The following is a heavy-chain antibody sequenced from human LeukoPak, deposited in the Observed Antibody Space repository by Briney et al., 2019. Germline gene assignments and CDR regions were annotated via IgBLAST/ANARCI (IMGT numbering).Heavy chain of an antibody. D-gene: IGHD1-26*01. CDR2: ISAYNGNT. CDR3: ARDLWWELLGDRFDY. CDR1: GYTFTSYG. V-gene: IGHV1-18*01. Sequence: ASVKVSCKASGYTFTSYGISWVRQAPGQGLEWMGWISAYNGNTNYAQKLQGRVTMTTDTSTSTAYMELRSLRSDDTAVYYCARDLWWELLGDRFDYWGQGTLVTVSS. J-gene: IGHJ4*02.